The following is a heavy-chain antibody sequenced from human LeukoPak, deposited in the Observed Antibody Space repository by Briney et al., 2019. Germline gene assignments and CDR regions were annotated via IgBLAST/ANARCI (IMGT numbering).Heavy chain of an antibody. CDR3: ARRAQLARLVVDWFDP. CDR1: GDGFDDYW. D-gene: IGHD3-16*01. Sequence: KSGESLKISCRVSGDGFDDYWIGWVRHMSGEGLQWVAIIHPSSSLTHHSPSFQGRVSISADRAITTAYLQWNSLRTSDTAMHFCARRAQLARLVVDWFDPWGQGTLVTVSS. CDR2: IHPSSSLT. J-gene: IGHJ5*02. V-gene: IGHV5-51*01.